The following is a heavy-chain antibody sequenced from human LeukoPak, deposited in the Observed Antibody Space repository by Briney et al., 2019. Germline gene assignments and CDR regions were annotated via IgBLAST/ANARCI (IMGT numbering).Heavy chain of an antibody. D-gene: IGHD6-19*01. Sequence: GGSLRLSCAASGFTFSSYAMSWVRQAPRKGLEWVSAISGSGGSTYYADSVKGRFTISRDNSKNTLYLQMNSLRAEDTAVYYCAKDQSPSSGWADDAFDIWGQGTMVTVSS. CDR1: GFTFSSYA. CDR3: AKDQSPSSGWADDAFDI. J-gene: IGHJ3*02. CDR2: ISGSGGST. V-gene: IGHV3-23*01.